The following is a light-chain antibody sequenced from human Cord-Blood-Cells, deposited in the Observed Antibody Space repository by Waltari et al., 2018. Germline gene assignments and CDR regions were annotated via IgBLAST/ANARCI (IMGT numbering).Light chain of an antibody. CDR1: QGISNS. J-gene: IGKJ1*01. Sequence: DIQMTQSQSSLSASVGARVTITCRASQGISNSLAWYQQKPGKAPKLLLYAASRLESGVPSRFSGSGSGTDYTLTISSLQPEDFATYYCQQYYSTRTFGQGTKVEIK. CDR2: AAS. CDR3: QQYYSTRT. V-gene: IGKV1-NL1*01.